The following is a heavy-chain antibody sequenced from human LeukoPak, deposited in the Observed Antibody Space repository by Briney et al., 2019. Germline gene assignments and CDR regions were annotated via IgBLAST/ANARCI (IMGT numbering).Heavy chain of an antibody. CDR1: GFTSSDYY. CDR2: ISSSGGTT. Sequence: PGGSLRLSCAASGFTSSDYYMTWIRQPPGKGPEWISYISSSGGTTTYVDSVKGRFTISRDNAKNPLYLQMNSLRADDTAVYYCARSNYYTVDVWGQGTAVTVSS. CDR3: ARSNYYTVDV. J-gene: IGHJ6*02. V-gene: IGHV3-11*01.